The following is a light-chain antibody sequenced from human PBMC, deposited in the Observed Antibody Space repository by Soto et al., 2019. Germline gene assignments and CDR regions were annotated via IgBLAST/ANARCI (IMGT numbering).Light chain of an antibody. CDR3: QQSYNAPIT. J-gene: IGKJ5*01. V-gene: IGKV1-39*01. Sequence: DIRMTQSPSSLSASVGDRVTITCRASQNIINYLNWYQQKPGKAPQLLIYVASRLESGVPSRFSGSGSGTDFTLTISSLQPEDFATYYCQQSYNAPITFGQGTRLDI. CDR2: VAS. CDR1: QNIINY.